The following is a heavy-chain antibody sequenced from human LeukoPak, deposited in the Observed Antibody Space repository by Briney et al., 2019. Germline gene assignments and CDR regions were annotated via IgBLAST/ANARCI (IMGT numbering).Heavy chain of an antibody. D-gene: IGHD3-22*01. Sequence: GGSLRLSCAASGFTFSSYGMHWVRQAPGKGLEWVAFIRYDGSNKYYADSVKGRYTISRDNSKNTLYLQMNSLRAEDTAVYYCAKAHVVEYDSSGYSPLFDYWGQGTLVTVSS. J-gene: IGHJ4*02. CDR2: IRYDGSNK. CDR1: GFTFSSYG. CDR3: AKAHVVEYDSSGYSPLFDY. V-gene: IGHV3-30*02.